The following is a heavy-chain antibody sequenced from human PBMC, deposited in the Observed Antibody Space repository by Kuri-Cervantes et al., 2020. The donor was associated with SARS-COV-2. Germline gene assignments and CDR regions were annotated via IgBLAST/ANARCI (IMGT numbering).Heavy chain of an antibody. D-gene: IGHD6-19*01. V-gene: IGHV3-30*04. CDR3: ARGGSSGWSQLEY. CDR1: GFSFSTYA. CDR2: ISYDGSNK. Sequence: GESLKISCVGSGFSFSTYAMSWVRQAPGKGLEWVAVISYDGSNKYYADSVKGRFTISRDNSKNTLYLQMNSLRAEDTAVYYCARGGSSGWSQLEYWGQGTLVTVSS. J-gene: IGHJ4*02.